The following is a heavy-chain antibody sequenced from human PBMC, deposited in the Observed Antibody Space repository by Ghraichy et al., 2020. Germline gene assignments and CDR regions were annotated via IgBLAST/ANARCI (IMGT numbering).Heavy chain of an antibody. D-gene: IGHD3-9*01. CDR2: IRGDNGDR. V-gene: IGHV1-18*01. CDR3: VRERLDMRAYFDS. CDR1: GYTFSIYG. Sequence: ASVKVSCRASGYTFSIYGVSWVRKAPGQGLEWMGWIRGDNGDRHYPQKLQGRVTLATDTSTSAAYMELHSLRSDDTAVYDCVRERLDMRAYFDSWGQGTLVIVSS. J-gene: IGHJ4*02.